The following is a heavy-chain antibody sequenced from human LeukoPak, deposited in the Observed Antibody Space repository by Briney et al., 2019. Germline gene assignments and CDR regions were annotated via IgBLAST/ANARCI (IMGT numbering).Heavy chain of an antibody. Sequence: SETLSLTCTVSGGSISSHYWTWIRQPPGKGLEWIGYIFYSGSTNYNPSLKSRVTISVDTSKNQFSLKLSSVTAADTAVYYCARYYRHYYMDVWGKGTTVTVSS. CDR2: IFYSGST. CDR3: ARYYRHYYMDV. V-gene: IGHV4-59*08. CDR1: GGSISSHY. J-gene: IGHJ6*03.